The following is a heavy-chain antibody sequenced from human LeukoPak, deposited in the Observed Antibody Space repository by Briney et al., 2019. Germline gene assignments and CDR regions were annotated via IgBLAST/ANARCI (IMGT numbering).Heavy chain of an antibody. CDR1: GGSIGSYY. Sequence: PSETLSLTCTVSGGSIGSYYWSWIRQPPGKGLEWIGYIYYSGRTNYNPSLKSRVTISVDTSKNQFSLKLSSVTAADTAVYYCARGNYVRMAPGYFDYWGQGTLVTVSS. J-gene: IGHJ4*02. V-gene: IGHV4-59*01. D-gene: IGHD3-16*01. CDR2: IYYSGRT. CDR3: ARGNYVRMAPGYFDY.